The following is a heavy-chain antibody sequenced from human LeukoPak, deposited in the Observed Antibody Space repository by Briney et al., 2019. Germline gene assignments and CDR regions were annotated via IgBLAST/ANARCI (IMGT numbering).Heavy chain of an antibody. Sequence: SQTPSLTCAISGDSVSSSSGAWNWIRQSPSRGLEWLGRTYYRSKWYNDFAEFVKGRITINPDTSNNQFSLQPNSVTPEDTGVYFCARGQTGSGRIFDYWGQGTLVTVSS. CDR1: GDSVSSSSGA. V-gene: IGHV6-1*01. J-gene: IGHJ4*02. CDR2: TYYRSKWYN. D-gene: IGHD2-15*01. CDR3: ARGQTGSGRIFDY.